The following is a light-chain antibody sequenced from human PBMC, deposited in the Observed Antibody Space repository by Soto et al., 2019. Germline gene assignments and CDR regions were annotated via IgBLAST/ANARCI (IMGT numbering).Light chain of an antibody. J-gene: IGKJ1*01. Sequence: EIVLTQSPGTLSLSPGERATLSCRASQSVSSSYLAWYQQNRGQAPRLLIYGASSRATGIPDRFSGSGSGTGFNLTISRREPEDFAVYYCQQYGSSRWTFGQGTKVEI. V-gene: IGKV3-20*01. CDR1: QSVSSSY. CDR3: QQYGSSRWT. CDR2: GAS.